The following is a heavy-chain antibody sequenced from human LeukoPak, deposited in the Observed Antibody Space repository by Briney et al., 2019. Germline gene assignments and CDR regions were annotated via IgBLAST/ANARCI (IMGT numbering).Heavy chain of an antibody. D-gene: IGHD2-2*01. CDR1: GYSISSGYY. J-gene: IGHJ4*02. CDR3: ARHLPGLGYCSSTSCYEGAYFDY. V-gene: IGHV4-38-2*01. CDR2: IYHSGST. Sequence: SETLSLTCAVSGYSISSGYYWGWIRQPPGKGLEWIGSIYHSGSTYYNPSLKSRVTISVDTSKNQFSLKLSSVTAADTAVYYCARHLPGLGYCSSTSCYEGAYFDYWGQGTLVTVSS.